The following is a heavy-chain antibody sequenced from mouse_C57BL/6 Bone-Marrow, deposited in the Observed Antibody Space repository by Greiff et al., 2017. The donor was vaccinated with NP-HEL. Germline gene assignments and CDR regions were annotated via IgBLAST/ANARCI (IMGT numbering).Heavy chain of an antibody. CDR2: IYPGDGDT. J-gene: IGHJ2*01. CDR3: ARYNYDYDRFDY. D-gene: IGHD2-4*01. Sequence: VQLQQSGAELVKPGASVKLSCKASGYAFSSSWMNWVKQRPGKGLEWIGRIYPGDGDTNYNGKFKGKATLTADKSSSTAYMQLSSLTSEDSAVYFCARYNYDYDRFDYWGQGTTLTVSS. V-gene: IGHV1-82*01. CDR1: GYAFSSSW.